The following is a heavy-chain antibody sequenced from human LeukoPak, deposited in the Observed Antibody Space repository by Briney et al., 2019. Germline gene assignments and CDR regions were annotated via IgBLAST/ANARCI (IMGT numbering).Heavy chain of an antibody. V-gene: IGHV3-48*03. CDR2: ISSSGSTI. J-gene: IGHJ4*02. D-gene: IGHD3-3*01. Sequence: GGSLRLSCAASGFTFSSYEMNWVRQAPGKGLEWVSYISSSGSTIYYADSVKGRFTISRDKAKNSPYLQMNSLRAEDTAVYYCARSLPSYDFWSGYSATTHFDYWGQGTLVTVSS. CDR3: ARSLPSYDFWSGYSATTHFDY. CDR1: GFTFSSYE.